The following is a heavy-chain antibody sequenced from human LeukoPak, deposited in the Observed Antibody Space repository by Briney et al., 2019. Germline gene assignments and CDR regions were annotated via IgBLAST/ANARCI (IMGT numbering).Heavy chain of an antibody. CDR2: ISSSSSYI. CDR1: GFAFNNYR. D-gene: IGHD3-22*01. Sequence: GGSLRLSCVASGFAFNNYRMNWVRQAPGKGLEWVSSISSSSSYIYYADSVKGRFTISRDNAKNSLYLQMNSLRAEDTAVYYCARCPYYDSSGSFGYWGQGTLVTVSS. CDR3: ARCPYYDSSGSFGY. V-gene: IGHV3-21*01. J-gene: IGHJ4*02.